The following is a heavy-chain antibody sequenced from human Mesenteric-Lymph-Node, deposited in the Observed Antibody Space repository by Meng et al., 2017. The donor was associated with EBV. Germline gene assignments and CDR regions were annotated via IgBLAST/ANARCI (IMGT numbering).Heavy chain of an antibody. J-gene: IGHJ4*02. CDR1: GFSLTTSGVG. Sequence: TLKESVPTLVKPTQTLTLTCTFSGFSLTTSGVGVGWIRQPPGKALEWLALIYWDDDKRYSPSLKRRLTITKDTSKNQVVLTMTNMDPVDTATYYCARRPYSWNFDFWGQGTLVTVSS. CDR3: ARRPYSWNFDF. CDR2: IYWDDDK. V-gene: IGHV2-5*02. D-gene: IGHD1-26*01.